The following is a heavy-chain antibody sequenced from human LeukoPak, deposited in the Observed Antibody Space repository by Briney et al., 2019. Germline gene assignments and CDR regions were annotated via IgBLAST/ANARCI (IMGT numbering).Heavy chain of an antibody. CDR2: IYPSGGT. Sequence: PSETLSLTCTVSGGSLSSDYWSWIRQPPGKGLEWIGYIYPSGGTDYNPSLKSRVTISGDTSKNQFSLKLTSVTAADTAVYYCARQLGPYGWFDPWGQGSLVTVSS. V-gene: IGHV4-4*08. D-gene: IGHD4-17*01. CDR1: GGSLSSDY. J-gene: IGHJ5*02. CDR3: ARQLGPYGWFDP.